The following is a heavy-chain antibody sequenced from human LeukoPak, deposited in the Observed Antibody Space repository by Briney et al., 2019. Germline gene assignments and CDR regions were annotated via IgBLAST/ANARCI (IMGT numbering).Heavy chain of an antibody. CDR3: ARDPLAMTTNYGMDV. Sequence: GASVKVSSKASGYTFTGYFIHWVRQAPGQGLEWMGWINPNSGGTNYAQKFQGRVTMTRDTSISTAYMELSRLRSDDTAVYYCARDPLAMTTNYGMDVWGQGTTVTVSS. CDR2: INPNSGGT. V-gene: IGHV1-2*02. CDR1: GYTFTGYF. J-gene: IGHJ6*02. D-gene: IGHD4-17*01.